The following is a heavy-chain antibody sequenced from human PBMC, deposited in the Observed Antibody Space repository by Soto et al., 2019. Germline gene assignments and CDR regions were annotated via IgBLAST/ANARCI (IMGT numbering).Heavy chain of an antibody. CDR3: AKDQLGVSRGGWEYWYFDL. Sequence: QPGGSLRLSCAASGFRFDDYAMYWVRQVPGKGLEWVSAISGSGGSTYYADSVKGRFTISRDNSKNTLYLQMNSLRAEDTAVYYCAKDQLGVSRGGWEYWYFDLWGRGTLVTVSS. CDR1: GFRFDDYA. J-gene: IGHJ2*01. CDR2: ISGSGGST. V-gene: IGHV3-23*01. D-gene: IGHD6-19*01.